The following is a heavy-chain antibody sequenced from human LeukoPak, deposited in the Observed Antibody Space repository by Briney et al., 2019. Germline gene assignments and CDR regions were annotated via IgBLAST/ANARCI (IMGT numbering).Heavy chain of an antibody. CDR1: RFTFSRYW. CDR2: IKSDGSST. D-gene: IGHD6-13*01. V-gene: IGHV3-74*01. Sequence: GGSLRLSCAAFRFTFSRYWMHWVRHAPGKGLVWVSRIKSDGSSTSYADSVKGRFTISRDNAKNTLYLQMNSLRAEDTAVYYCARVGQQLGDWYFDLWGRGTLVTVSS. J-gene: IGHJ2*01. CDR3: ARVGQQLGDWYFDL.